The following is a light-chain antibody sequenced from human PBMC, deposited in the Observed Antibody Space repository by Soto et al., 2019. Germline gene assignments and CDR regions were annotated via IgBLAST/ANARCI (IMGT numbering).Light chain of an antibody. J-gene: IGKJ4*01. V-gene: IGKV4-1*01. Sequence: DIVMTQSPDSLAVSLGERATINCKSSQSVLYSSNSKNYLAWHQQKPGQPPRLLIYWASTRESGVPDRFSGSGSGTDFTLTISSLQAEDVAVYYCQQYYSIPLTFGGGTKVEIK. CDR2: WAS. CDR1: QSVLYSSNSKNY. CDR3: QQYYSIPLT.